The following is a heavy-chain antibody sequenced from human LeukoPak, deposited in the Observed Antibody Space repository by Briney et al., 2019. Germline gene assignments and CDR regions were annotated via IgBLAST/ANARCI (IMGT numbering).Heavy chain of an antibody. J-gene: IGHJ6*03. CDR3: ARLITMVRGFYFYYMDV. CDR1: GFTVSTNY. CDR2: IYSGGST. D-gene: IGHD3-10*01. Sequence: GGSLRLSCAASGFTVSTNYMNWVRQAPGKGLEWVSVIYSGGSTYYTGSVKGRFTISRDNSRNTLYLQMNALRAEDTAVYYCARLITMVRGFYFYYMDVWGKGTTVTVSS. V-gene: IGHV3-53*01.